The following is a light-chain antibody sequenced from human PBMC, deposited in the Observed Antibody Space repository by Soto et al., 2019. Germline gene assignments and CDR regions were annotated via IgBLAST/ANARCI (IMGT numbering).Light chain of an antibody. V-gene: IGLV2-14*03. CDR2: DVS. CDR1: SSDVGAYNF. J-gene: IGLJ1*01. Sequence: QSALTQTASVSGSPGQSITISCTGTSSDVGAYNFVSWYQQHPGKVPKLMIFDVSSRPSGVSDRFSGSKSGNTASLTISGLQAEDEGDYYCSSYTSSSTHFFGSGNKVSVL. CDR3: SSYTSSSTHF.